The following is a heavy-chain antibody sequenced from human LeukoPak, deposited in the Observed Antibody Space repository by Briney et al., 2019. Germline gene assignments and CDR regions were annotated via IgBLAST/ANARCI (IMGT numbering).Heavy chain of an antibody. D-gene: IGHD3-16*01. CDR2: IYYSGST. J-gene: IGHJ4*02. CDR3: ARHYVLVSGGSSFDY. CDR1: GGSISGYY. V-gene: IGHV4-59*08. Sequence: SETLSLTCSVSGGSISGYYWSWIRQPPGKGLEWIGYIYYSGSTNYNPSLKSRVTISLDTSKNQFSLKLSSVTAADTAVYYCARHYVLVSGGSSFDYWGQGTLVTVSS.